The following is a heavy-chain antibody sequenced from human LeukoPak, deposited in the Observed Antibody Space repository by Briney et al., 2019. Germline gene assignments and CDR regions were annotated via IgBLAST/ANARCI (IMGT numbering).Heavy chain of an antibody. V-gene: IGHV3-23*01. Sequence: PGGSLRLSCAASGFTFSNYAMSWVRQAPGKGLEWFSGISGSGGSSFSVDSVKGRFTISRDNSKNTLHLQMNSLRAEDTAVYYCARETDAYKWNNAFDIWGQGTMVAVS. CDR1: GFTFSNYA. CDR2: ISGSGGSS. D-gene: IGHD1-1*01. CDR3: ARETDAYKWNNAFDI. J-gene: IGHJ3*02.